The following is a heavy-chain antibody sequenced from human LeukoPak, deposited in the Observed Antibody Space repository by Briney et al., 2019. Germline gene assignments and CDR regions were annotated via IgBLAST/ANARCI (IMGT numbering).Heavy chain of an antibody. J-gene: IGHJ4*02. CDR2: MYSGGST. V-gene: IGHV3-53*01. D-gene: IGHD3-22*01. CDR3: AYGDYYDSSGYYSSY. Sequence: GRTLRLSCAASGFTVSSNYMSWVRRAPGKGLEWVSVMYSGGSTYYADSVKARFTTSRHNPTNTLYLHMNSLRAEDTAVYYCAYGDYYDSSGYYSSYWGQGTLVTVSS. CDR1: GFTVSSNY.